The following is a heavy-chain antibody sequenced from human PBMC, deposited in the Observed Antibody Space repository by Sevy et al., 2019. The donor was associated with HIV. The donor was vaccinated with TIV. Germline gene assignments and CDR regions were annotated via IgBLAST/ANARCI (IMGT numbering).Heavy chain of an antibody. CDR1: GYSFTNYW. CDR2: IYPGDSDT. D-gene: IGHD2-15*01. Sequence: GESLKISCKGAGYSFTNYWIGWVRQMPGKGLEWTGIIYPGDSDTRYSPSFQGQVTISADKSISTAYLQWSSLRASDTAMYYCARFGSYRLSYYGMDVWGQGTTVTVSS. J-gene: IGHJ6*02. V-gene: IGHV5-51*01. CDR3: ARFGSYRLSYYGMDV.